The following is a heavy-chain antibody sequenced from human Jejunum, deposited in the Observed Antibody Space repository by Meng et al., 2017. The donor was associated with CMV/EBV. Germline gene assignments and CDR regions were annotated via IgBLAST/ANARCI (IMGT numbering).Heavy chain of an antibody. D-gene: IGHD6-13*01. CDR2: INQDGSDK. CDR1: FSDFW. Sequence: FSDFWISWIRPAPGKGLEWVANINQDGSDKYYADSVTGRFTISRDNAENSLYLQMNSLRVEDTAVYYCARSGILTYSSSWYVISYWGQGTLVTVSS. J-gene: IGHJ4*02. CDR3: ARSGILTYSSSWYVISY. V-gene: IGHV3-7*01.